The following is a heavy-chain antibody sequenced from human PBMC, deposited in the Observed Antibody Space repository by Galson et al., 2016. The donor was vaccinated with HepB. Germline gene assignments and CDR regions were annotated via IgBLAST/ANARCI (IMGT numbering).Heavy chain of an antibody. CDR1: GFTFSSYS. Sequence: LSCAASGFTFSSYSINWVRQAPGKGLEWVSYITKSRSTINYADSVKGRFTISRDNVNNLAFLQMNSLRVEDTAVYYCARSVEGHFDYWGRGTLVTASS. CDR3: ARSVEGHFDY. J-gene: IGHJ4*02. CDR2: ITKSRSTI. D-gene: IGHD1-1*01. V-gene: IGHV3-48*01.